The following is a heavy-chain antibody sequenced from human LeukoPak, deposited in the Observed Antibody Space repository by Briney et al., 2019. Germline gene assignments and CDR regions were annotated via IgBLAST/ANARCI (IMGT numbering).Heavy chain of an antibody. V-gene: IGHV3-30-3*01. CDR2: ISYDGSNK. CDR1: GFTFSSYA. J-gene: IGHJ3*02. D-gene: IGHD3/OR15-3a*01. Sequence: GGSLRLSCAASGFTFSSYAMHWVRQAPGKGLEWVAVISYDGSNKYYADSVKGRFTISRDNSKNTLYLQMNSLRAEDTAVYYCARDEGRTGGAFDIWGQGTVVTVSS. CDR3: ARDEGRTGGAFDI.